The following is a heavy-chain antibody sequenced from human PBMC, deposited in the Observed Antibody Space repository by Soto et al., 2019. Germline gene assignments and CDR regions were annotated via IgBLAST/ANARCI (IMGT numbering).Heavy chain of an antibody. CDR1: GYIVTRSG. CDR3: ARGGGAYDV. J-gene: IGHJ3*01. Sequence: QVQLVQSGAEVKRPGATVKVSCKASGYIVTRSGINWLRQAAGQGLEWMGCISEYGDSNYSEKLQDRVSLTTDTYTNTAYMELRSLGSDDTGVYYCARGGGAYDVWGQGTRITVSS. CDR2: ISEYGDS. V-gene: IGHV1-18*01.